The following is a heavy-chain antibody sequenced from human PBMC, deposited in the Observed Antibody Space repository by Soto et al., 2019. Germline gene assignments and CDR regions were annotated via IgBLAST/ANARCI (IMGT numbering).Heavy chain of an antibody. Sequence: SETLSLTCAVYGGSFSGYYWSWIRQPPGKGLEWIGEINHSGSTNYNPSLKSRVTISVDTSKNQFSLKLSSVTAADTAVYYCASLENWAVPWGQRTLVTVSS. CDR1: GGSFSGYY. J-gene: IGHJ5*02. D-gene: IGHD7-27*01. CDR2: INHSGST. CDR3: ASLENWAVP. V-gene: IGHV4-34*01.